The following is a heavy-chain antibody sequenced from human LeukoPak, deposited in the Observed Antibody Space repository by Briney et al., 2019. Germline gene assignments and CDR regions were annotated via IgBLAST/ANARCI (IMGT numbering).Heavy chain of an antibody. CDR2: IIPIFGTA. CDR1: GGTFSSYA. CDR3: ARWDGDYGDYTPPYYYYYGMDV. J-gene: IGHJ6*02. D-gene: IGHD4-17*01. V-gene: IGHV1-69*01. Sequence: GASVKVSCKASGGTFSSYAISWVRQAPGQGLEWMGGIIPIFGTANYAQKFQGRVTITADESTSTAYMELSSLRSEDTAVYYCARWDGDYGDYTPPYYYYYGMDVWGQGTTVTVSS.